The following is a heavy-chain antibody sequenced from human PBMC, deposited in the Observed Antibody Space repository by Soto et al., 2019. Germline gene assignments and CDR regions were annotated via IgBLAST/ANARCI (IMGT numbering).Heavy chain of an antibody. J-gene: IGHJ6*02. Sequence: SVKVSCKASGGTFRSYSISWVRQAPGQGLEWMGGIIPIFDITNYAQKFQGRVTITADESTSTAYMELSSLGSDDTAVYYCARPDEGGYSSNHHYFYALDVWGQGTTVTVSS. V-gene: IGHV1-69*13. CDR2: IIPIFDIT. CDR3: ARPDEGGYSSNHHYFYALDV. D-gene: IGHD3-22*01. CDR1: GGTFRSYS.